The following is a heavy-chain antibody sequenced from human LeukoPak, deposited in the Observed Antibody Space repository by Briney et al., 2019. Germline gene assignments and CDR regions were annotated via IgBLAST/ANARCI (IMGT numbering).Heavy chain of an antibody. J-gene: IGHJ4*02. CDR3: ARSYSGGWGRYYFDY. D-gene: IGHD6-19*01. V-gene: IGHV4-59*04. CDR2: IYYSGST. Sequence: SETLSLTCTVSGGSISSYYWGWIRQPPGKGLEWIGYIYYSGSTYYNPSLKSRVTMSVDTSKNQFSLKLSSVTAADTAAYYCARSYSGGWGRYYFDYWGQGTLVTVSS. CDR1: GGSISSYY.